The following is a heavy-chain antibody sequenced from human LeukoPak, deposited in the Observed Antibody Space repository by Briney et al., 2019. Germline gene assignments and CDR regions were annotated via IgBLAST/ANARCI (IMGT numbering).Heavy chain of an antibody. D-gene: IGHD3-10*01. J-gene: IGHJ4*02. CDR1: GFTFSSYS. Sequence: GGSLSLSCAASGFTFSSYSMNWVRQAPGKGLEWVSYISSSSSTIYYADSVKGRFTISRDNAKNSLYLQMNSLRDEDTAVYYCARDSQRNYGSGSYYKSQDYWGQGTLVTVSS. CDR3: ARDSQRNYGSGSYYKSQDY. V-gene: IGHV3-48*02. CDR2: ISSSSSTI.